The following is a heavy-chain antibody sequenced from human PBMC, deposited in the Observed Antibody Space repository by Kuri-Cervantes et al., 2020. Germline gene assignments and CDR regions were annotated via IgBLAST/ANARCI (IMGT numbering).Heavy chain of an antibody. CDR3: ARGAGSSWYYEYGMDV. CDR2: IYYSGST. Sequence: ESLKISCTVSGGSISSSSYYWGWIRQPPGKGLEWIGSIYYSGSTYYNPSLKSRVTISVDTSKNQFSLKLSSVTAADTAVYYCARGAGSSWYYEYGMDVWGQGTTVTVSS. CDR1: GGSISSSSYY. J-gene: IGHJ6*02. D-gene: IGHD6-13*01. V-gene: IGHV4-39*07.